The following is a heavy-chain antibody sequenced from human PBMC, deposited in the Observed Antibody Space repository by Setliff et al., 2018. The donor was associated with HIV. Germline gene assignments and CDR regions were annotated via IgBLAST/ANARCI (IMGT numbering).Heavy chain of an antibody. J-gene: IGHJ6*02. Sequence: GSLRLSCAASGFTFSNSWMHWVRQAPGKGLVWVSRINTDGSSATYADSVKGRFTNSRDNAKNTLYLQMDSLRAEDTALYYCTRTLRYFDWLLSDYYYYGMDVWGQGTTVTVSS. CDR1: GFTFSNSW. D-gene: IGHD3-9*01. CDR2: INTDGSSA. V-gene: IGHV3-74*03. CDR3: TRTLRYFDWLLSDYYYYGMDV.